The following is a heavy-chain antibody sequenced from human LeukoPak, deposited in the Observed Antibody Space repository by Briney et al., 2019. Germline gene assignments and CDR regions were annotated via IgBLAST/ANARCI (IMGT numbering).Heavy chain of an antibody. Sequence: SETLSLTCAVSGGSISSNNWWSWVRQPPGKGLEWIGYINYIRTTDYNPSLKSRVTISLDTSKNRFSLKLGSVTAADTAMYYCARSYSSSDHYYYYGMDVWGQGTTVTVSS. CDR1: GGSISSNNW. D-gene: IGHD6-13*01. CDR2: INYIRTT. J-gene: IGHJ6*02. V-gene: IGHV4-4*02. CDR3: ARSYSSSDHYYYYGMDV.